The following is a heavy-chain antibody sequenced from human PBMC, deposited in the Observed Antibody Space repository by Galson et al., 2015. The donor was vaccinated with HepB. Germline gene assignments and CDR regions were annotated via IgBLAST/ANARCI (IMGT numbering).Heavy chain of an antibody. CDR1: GFTFRSYS. CDR3: ARAPMGRPGIAAAHYYYGMDV. J-gene: IGHJ6*02. CDR2: ISSSSYI. D-gene: IGHD6-13*01. V-gene: IGHV3-21*01. Sequence: SLRLSCAASGFTFRSYSMNWVRQAPGKGLEWVSFISSSSYINYADSVKGRFTISRDNAKNSLYLQMKSLRAEDTAIYYCARAPMGRPGIAAAHYYYGMDVWGQGTTVTVSS.